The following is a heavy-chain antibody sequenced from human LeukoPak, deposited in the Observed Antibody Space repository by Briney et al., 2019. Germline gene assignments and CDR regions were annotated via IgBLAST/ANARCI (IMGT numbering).Heavy chain of an antibody. V-gene: IGHV3-21*01. CDR1: TFTFSSYT. CDR2: ISPSGNSK. Sequence: PGGSLRLSCATSTFTFSSYTMNWVRQAPGKGLEWVSSISPSGNSKYHADSVKGRFTISRDNAENSLYMQMNSLRAEDTGVYYCVRDFLGESGAGGYWGQGTLVPVSS. D-gene: IGHD3-10*01. J-gene: IGHJ4*02. CDR3: VRDFLGESGAGGY.